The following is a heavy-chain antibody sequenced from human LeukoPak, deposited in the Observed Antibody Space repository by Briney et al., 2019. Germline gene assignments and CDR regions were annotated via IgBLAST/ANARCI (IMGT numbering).Heavy chain of an antibody. J-gene: IGHJ4*02. CDR2: IRNKLRSYTT. Sequence: GGSLRLSCAASGFSFSDHHMDWVRQAPGKGLEWVAGIRNKLRSYTTKYAATVKGRFAISRDDSKKSVFMQLNKLETEDTAVYYCTRSPEGNSPSDDWGEGTLVTVSS. CDR3: TRSPEGNSPSDD. V-gene: IGHV3-72*01. CDR1: GFSFSDHH. D-gene: IGHD2/OR15-2a*01.